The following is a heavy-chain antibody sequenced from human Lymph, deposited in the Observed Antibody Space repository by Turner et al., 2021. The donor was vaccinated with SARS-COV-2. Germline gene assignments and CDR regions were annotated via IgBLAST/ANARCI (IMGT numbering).Heavy chain of an antibody. V-gene: IGHV1-69*10. CDR3: ARRHSGNYDAFDI. Sequence: QVQLVQSGAEVKKPGSSVKVSCKASGGTFSSYVISWVRQAPGRGLGWMGGIIPYLGIANYAQKFQDRVTITAQKSTGTAYVELGSLRSEDTAVYHCARRHSGNYDAFDIWGQGTMVTVSS. J-gene: IGHJ3*02. CDR1: GGTFSSYV. D-gene: IGHD1-26*01. CDR2: IIPYLGIA.